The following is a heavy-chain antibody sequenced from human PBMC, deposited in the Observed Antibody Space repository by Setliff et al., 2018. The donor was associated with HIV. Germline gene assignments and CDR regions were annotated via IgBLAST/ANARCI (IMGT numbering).Heavy chain of an antibody. Sequence: ASVKVSCKASGYTFTRRAIHWVRQAPGQGLEWMGWINGVDGYTKCSQKFRERLTITSDTSASTAYMELSNLKSEDTAIYYCARGEDHYMPFWGQGTLVTVSS. V-gene: IGHV1-3*01. CDR3: ARGEDHYMPF. CDR1: GYTFTRRA. CDR2: INGVDGYT. D-gene: IGHD4-4*01. J-gene: IGHJ4*02.